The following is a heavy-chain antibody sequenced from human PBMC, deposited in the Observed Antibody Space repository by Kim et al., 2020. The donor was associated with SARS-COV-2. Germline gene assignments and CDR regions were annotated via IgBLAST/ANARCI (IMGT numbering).Heavy chain of an antibody. Sequence: GGSLSLSCAASGFTFSSYGMHWVRQAPGKGLEWVAVISYDGSNKYYADSVKGRFTISRDNSKNTLYLQMNSLRAEDTAVYYCAKGDRWSPWIQLWENAF. V-gene: IGHV3-30*18. D-gene: IGHD5-18*01. J-gene: IGHJ3*01. CDR2: ISYDGSNK. CDR1: GFTFSSYG. CDR3: AKGDRWSPWIQLWENAF.